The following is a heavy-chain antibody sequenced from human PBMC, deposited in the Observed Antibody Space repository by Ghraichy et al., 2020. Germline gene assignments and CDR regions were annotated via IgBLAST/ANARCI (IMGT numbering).Heavy chain of an antibody. J-gene: IGHJ5*02. CDR3: ARESNGRDGYNSFDP. Sequence: SETLSLTCAVSGYSISSGYYWGWIRQPPGKGLEWIGSIYHSGSTYYNPSLKSRVTISVDTSKNQFSLKLSSVTAADTAVYYCARESNGRDGYNSFDPWGQGTLVTVSS. CDR1: GYSISSGYY. D-gene: IGHD5-24*01. CDR2: IYHSGST. V-gene: IGHV4-38-2*02.